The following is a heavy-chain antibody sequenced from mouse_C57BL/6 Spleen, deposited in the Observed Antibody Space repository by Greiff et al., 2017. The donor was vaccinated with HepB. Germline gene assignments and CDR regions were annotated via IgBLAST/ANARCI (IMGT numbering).Heavy chain of an antibody. V-gene: IGHV1-69*01. CDR2: IDPSDSYT. Sequence: VQLQQPGAELVMPGASVKLSCKASGYTFTSYWMHWVKQRPGQGLEWIGEIDPSDSYTNYNQKFKGKSTLTVDKSSSTAYMQLSSLTSEDSAVYYCASDYYSNYQAYFDYWGQGTTLTVSS. D-gene: IGHD2-5*01. CDR3: ASDYYSNYQAYFDY. CDR1: GYTFTSYW. J-gene: IGHJ2*01.